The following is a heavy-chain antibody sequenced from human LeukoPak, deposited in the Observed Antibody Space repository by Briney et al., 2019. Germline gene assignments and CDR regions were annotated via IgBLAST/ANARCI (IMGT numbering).Heavy chain of an antibody. Sequence: SETLSLTCTVSGGSISSYYWSWIRQPPGKGLEWIGYIHYSGSTNYNPSLKSRVTISVDTSKNQFSLKLSSVTAADTAVYYCARTTEGGYTYGYFYYYYMDVWGKGTTVTISS. J-gene: IGHJ6*03. CDR1: GGSISSYY. V-gene: IGHV4-59*01. CDR2: IHYSGST. D-gene: IGHD5-18*01. CDR3: ARTTEGGYTYGYFYYYYMDV.